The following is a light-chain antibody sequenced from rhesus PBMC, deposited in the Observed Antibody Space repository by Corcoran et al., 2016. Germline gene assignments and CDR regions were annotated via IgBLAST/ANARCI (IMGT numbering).Light chain of an antibody. V-gene: IGLV2-13*03. CDR2: EDS. CDR1: SSDIGGYTL. J-gene: IGLJ1*01. CDR3: CSYSSSSTFI. Sequence: QAAPTLSPSVSGSPGQSVTITCTGTSSDIGGYTLVSWYQQPPGRVPKLTIYEDSKRPSGVSDRFSGSKSGNTASLIISGLQAEDEAHYYCCSYSSSSTFIFGAGTRLTVL.